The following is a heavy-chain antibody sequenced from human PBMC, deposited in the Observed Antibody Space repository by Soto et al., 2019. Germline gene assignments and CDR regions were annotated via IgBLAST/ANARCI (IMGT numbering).Heavy chain of an antibody. CDR3: VRPLPSGQTHARDV. Sequence: GGSLRLSCVASGLPVAGSYMAWVRQAPGKGLEWASVIYNDGTTYYSQSVEGRFTISRDTSKNTLYLQMDRLRDEDTAVYYCVRPLPSGQTHARDVWGQGSTVTVSS. CDR2: IYNDGTT. D-gene: IGHD3-10*01. J-gene: IGHJ6*02. CDR1: GLPVAGSY. V-gene: IGHV3-53*01.